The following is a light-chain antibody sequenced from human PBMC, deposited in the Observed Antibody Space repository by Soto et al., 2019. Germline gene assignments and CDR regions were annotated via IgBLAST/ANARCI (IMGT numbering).Light chain of an antibody. V-gene: IGKV1-39*01. Sequence: IPMTQSPSSVSASIGDTVIITCRTSQDIGSFLSWYQQKLGKVPSLLMYGASTLQRGVPSRFDGSGYGTDFTLTISTLQPEDFATYYCQQSFSTPPTFGRGTHIEIK. CDR2: GAS. J-gene: IGKJ4*02. CDR1: QDIGSF. CDR3: QQSFSTPPT.